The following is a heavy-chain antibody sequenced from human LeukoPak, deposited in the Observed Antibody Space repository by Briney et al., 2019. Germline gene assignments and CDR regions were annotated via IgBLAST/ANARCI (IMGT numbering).Heavy chain of an antibody. CDR3: ARDRGGTDDFWSGYYTGYFDY. J-gene: IGHJ4*02. CDR2: ICSSGSHI. Sequence: GGSLTLSCAASQFTFSSHEMNWVRQAPGKGLEWVSYICSSGSHIYYTHSVKGRFTISRDNAKNSRYLQMNSLRAEDTAVFYCARDRGGTDDFWSGYYTGYFDYWGQRTLVTVSS. CDR1: QFTFSSHE. D-gene: IGHD3-3*01. V-gene: IGHV3-48*03.